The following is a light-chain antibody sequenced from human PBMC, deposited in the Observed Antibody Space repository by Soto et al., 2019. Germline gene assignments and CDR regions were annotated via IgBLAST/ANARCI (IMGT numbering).Light chain of an antibody. CDR2: DNN. J-gene: IGLJ2*01. Sequence: QSVLTQPPSVSAAPGQKVTSSCSGNSSNIEYNYVSWYQHLPVTAPQLLIYDNNQRPSEIPDRYSGSKSGTSATLDITGLQTGDEALYYWGTWDNRLSAVVFGGGTQLTVL. CDR1: SSNIEYNY. CDR3: GTWDNRLSAVV. V-gene: IGLV1-51*01.